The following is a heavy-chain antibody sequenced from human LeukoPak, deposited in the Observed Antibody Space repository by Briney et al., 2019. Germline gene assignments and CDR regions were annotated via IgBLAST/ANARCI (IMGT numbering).Heavy chain of an antibody. V-gene: IGHV1-18*04. Sequence: GASVKVSCKASGYTFTGYYMHLVRQAPGQGLEWMGWISAYNGNTNYAQKLQGRVTMTSDTSTSTAYMELRSLRSDDTAVYYCARGYYDILTGYYTSYYFDYWGQGTLVTVSS. CDR2: ISAYNGNT. D-gene: IGHD3-9*01. J-gene: IGHJ4*02. CDR3: ARGYYDILTGYYTSYYFDY. CDR1: GYTFTGYY.